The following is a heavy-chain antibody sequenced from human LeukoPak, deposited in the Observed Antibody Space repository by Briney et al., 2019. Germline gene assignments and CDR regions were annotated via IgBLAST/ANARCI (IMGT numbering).Heavy chain of an antibody. CDR3: AKERLIYYMDV. V-gene: IGHV3-21*01. J-gene: IGHJ6*03. CDR2: ISSSSSYI. Sequence: GGSLRLSCAASGFTFSSYSMNWVRQAPGKGLEWVSSISSSSSYIYYADSVKGRFTIPRDNSKNTLFLQTNSLRAEDTAVYYCAKERLIYYMDVWGKGTTVTVSS. CDR1: GFTFSSYS.